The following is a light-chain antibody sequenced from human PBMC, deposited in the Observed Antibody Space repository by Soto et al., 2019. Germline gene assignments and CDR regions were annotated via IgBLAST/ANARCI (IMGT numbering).Light chain of an antibody. J-gene: IGKJ3*01. V-gene: IGKV1-27*01. Sequence: DVQMTQSPSPLSASVGDRGTIACRASQAISHYLAWYQRKPGKVPELLIYGSSTLQSGVPSRFSGSGSGTDFTLTISSLQPEDVATYYCQKYDSAPFTFGPGTKVDIK. CDR2: GSS. CDR1: QAISHY. CDR3: QKYDSAPFT.